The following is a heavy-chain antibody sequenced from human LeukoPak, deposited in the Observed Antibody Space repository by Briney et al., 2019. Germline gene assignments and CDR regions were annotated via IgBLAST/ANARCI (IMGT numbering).Heavy chain of an antibody. Sequence: GGSLRLSCAASGFIFSSYSMNWVRQAPGKGLEWVSSISSSSSYIYYADSVKGRFTISRDNAKNSLYLQMNSLRAEDTAVYYCASPTDYDFWSGDDYYYYGMDVWGQGTTVTVSS. J-gene: IGHJ6*02. CDR2: ISSSSSYI. CDR3: ASPTDYDFWSGDDYYYYGMDV. V-gene: IGHV3-21*01. CDR1: GFIFSSYS. D-gene: IGHD3-3*01.